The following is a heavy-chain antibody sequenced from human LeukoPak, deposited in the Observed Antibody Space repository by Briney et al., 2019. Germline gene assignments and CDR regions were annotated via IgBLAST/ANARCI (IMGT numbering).Heavy chain of an antibody. J-gene: IGHJ4*02. CDR2: IDPSAGST. CDR3: ARRSSSWLAYYFDY. V-gene: IGHV1-46*01. CDR1: GYTFANYY. D-gene: IGHD6-13*01. Sequence: ASVKVSCKASGYTFANYYMHWVRQAPGQGLEWMGVIDPSAGSTTYAQRFQGRVTMTRDTATSTVYMELSSLRSEDTAVYYCARRSSSWLAYYFDYWGQGTLVTVSS.